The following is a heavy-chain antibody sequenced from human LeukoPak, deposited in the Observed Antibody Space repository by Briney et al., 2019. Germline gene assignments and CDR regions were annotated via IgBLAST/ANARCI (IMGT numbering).Heavy chain of an antibody. CDR3: ARDLYSGSYYGL. Sequence: SETLSLTCTVSGGSISSGGYYWSWIRQHPGKGLEWIGYIYYSGSTYYNPSLKSRVTISVDTSKNQFSLKLSSVTAADTAVYYCARDLYSGSYYGLRGQGTLVTVSS. V-gene: IGHV4-31*03. CDR2: IYYSGST. CDR1: GGSISSGGYY. J-gene: IGHJ4*02. D-gene: IGHD1-26*01.